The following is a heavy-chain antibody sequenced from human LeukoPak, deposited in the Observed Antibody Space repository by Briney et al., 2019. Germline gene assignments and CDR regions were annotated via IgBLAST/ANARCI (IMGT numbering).Heavy chain of an antibody. CDR3: AVGSEEMATIDYFDY. V-gene: IGHV1-18*01. CDR1: GYTFTSYG. D-gene: IGHD5-24*01. CDR2: ISAYNGNT. Sequence: ASVTVSCKASGYTFTSYGISWVRQAPGQGLEWMGWISAYNGNTNYAQKLQGRVTMTTDTSTSTAYMELRSLRSDDTAVYYCAVGSEEMATIDYFDYWGQGTLVTVSS. J-gene: IGHJ4*02.